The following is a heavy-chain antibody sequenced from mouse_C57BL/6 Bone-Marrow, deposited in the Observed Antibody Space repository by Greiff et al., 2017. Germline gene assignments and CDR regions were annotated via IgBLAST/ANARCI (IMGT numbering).Heavy chain of an antibody. CDR2: IYPGNSDT. CDR3: TREDFWILLFFDY. V-gene: IGHV1-5*01. CDR1: GYTFTSYW. D-gene: IGHD2-3*01. Sequence: VQLQQSGPVLARPGASVKMSCKTSGYTFTSYWMHWVKQRPGQGLEWIGAIYPGNSDTSYNQKFKGKAKLTAVTSASTAYMELSSLTNEDSAVYYCTREDFWILLFFDYWGQGTTLTVSS. J-gene: IGHJ2*01.